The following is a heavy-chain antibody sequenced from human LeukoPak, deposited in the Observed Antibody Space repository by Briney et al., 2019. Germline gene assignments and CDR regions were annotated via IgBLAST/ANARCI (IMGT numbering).Heavy chain of an antibody. CDR3: ARLWFGELLLDY. J-gene: IGHJ4*02. V-gene: IGHV4-59*01. CDR2: IYYSGST. CDR1: GGSISSYY. Sequence: SKTLSLTCTVSGGSISSYYWSWIRQPPGKGLEWIGYIYYSGSTNYNPSLKSRVTISVDTSENQFSLKLSSVTAADTAVYYCARLWFGELLLDYWGQGTLVTVSS. D-gene: IGHD3-10*01.